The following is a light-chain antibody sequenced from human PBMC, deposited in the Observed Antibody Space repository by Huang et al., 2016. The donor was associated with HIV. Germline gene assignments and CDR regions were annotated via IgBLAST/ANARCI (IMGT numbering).Light chain of an antibody. CDR1: QTISTY. Sequence: DTQTTQSPSSLSASVGDRVTITCRASQTISTYLNWYQQQPGKAPKLLIYGASSLQSGVPSRFIGSGSGTDFTLTIRSLQREDFATYFCQQSYSTPWTFGQGTKVEIK. CDR2: GAS. V-gene: IGKV1-39*01. J-gene: IGKJ1*01. CDR3: QQSYSTPWT.